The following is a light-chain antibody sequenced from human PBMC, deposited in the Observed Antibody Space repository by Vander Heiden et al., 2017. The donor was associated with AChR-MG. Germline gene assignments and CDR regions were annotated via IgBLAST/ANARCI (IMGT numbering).Light chain of an antibody. J-gene: IGKJ4*01. Sequence: DIVMTQSPDSLAVSLGERATINCKSSQNILYSSNNKNYLAWYQQKPGQPPKLLIYWASTRESGVPDRFSGSGSGTDFTLTISSLHAEDVAVYYCLQYDTTRLTFGGETKVGIK. V-gene: IGKV4-1*01. CDR1: QNILYSSNNKNY. CDR2: WAS. CDR3: LQYDTTRLT.